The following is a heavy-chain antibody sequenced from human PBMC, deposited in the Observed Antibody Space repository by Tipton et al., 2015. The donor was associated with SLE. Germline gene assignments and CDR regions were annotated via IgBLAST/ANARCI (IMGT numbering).Heavy chain of an antibody. V-gene: IGHV1-18*01. CDR3: ALVLLAPPYSSWLKDRWFDP. Sequence: QSGPEVKKPGASAKVSCKASGYTFTSYGISWVRQDPGQGLEWMGWISTYNANTNYAQKLQGRVTMTTNTSTSTAYMELRSLRSDDTAVYYWALVLLAPPYSSWLKDRWFDPSGHGTLFTVSS. CDR2: ISTYNANT. D-gene: IGHD6-6*01. CDR1: GYTFTSYG. J-gene: IGHJ5*02.